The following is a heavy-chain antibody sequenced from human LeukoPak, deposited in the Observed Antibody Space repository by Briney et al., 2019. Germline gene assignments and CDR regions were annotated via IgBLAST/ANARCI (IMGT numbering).Heavy chain of an antibody. CDR3: ARDVEGSGWRIDY. J-gene: IGHJ4*02. Sequence: SETLSLTCTVSGGSTSSSSYYWGWIRQPPGKGLEWIGSIYYSGSTYYNPSLKSRVTISVDTSKNQFSLKLSSVTAADTAVYYCARDVEGSGWRIDYWGQGTLVTVSS. V-gene: IGHV4-39*07. CDR2: IYYSGST. CDR1: GGSTSSSSYY. D-gene: IGHD6-19*01.